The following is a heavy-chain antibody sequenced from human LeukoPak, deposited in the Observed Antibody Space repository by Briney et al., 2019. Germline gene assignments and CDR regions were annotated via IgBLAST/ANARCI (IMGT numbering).Heavy chain of an antibody. CDR2: TYYRSKWYN. D-gene: IGHD3-10*01. CDR1: GDSVSSNSAA. J-gene: IGHJ3*02. Sequence: SQTLSLICAISGDSVSSNSAAWNWIRQSPSRGLEWLGRTYYRSKWYNDYAVSVKSRITINPDTSKNQFSLQLNSVTPEDTAVYYCARDGYYYGSGDSYDAFDIWGQGTMVTVSS. V-gene: IGHV6-1*01. CDR3: ARDGYYYGSGDSYDAFDI.